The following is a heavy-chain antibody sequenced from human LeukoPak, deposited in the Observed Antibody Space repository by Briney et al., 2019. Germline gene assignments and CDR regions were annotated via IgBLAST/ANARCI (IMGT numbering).Heavy chain of an antibody. D-gene: IGHD5-18*01. CDR3: ARGRYSYGPFDY. CDR2: IYPGDSDT. J-gene: IGHJ4*02. V-gene: IGHV5-51*01. CDR1: GHGFTSYW. Sequence: GESLKISCKGSGHGFTSYWIGWVRQLPGKGLEWMGVIYPGDSDTRYSPSFQGQVTFSVDKSISTAYVQWSSLKASDTAMYYCARGRYSYGPFDYWGQGTLVTVSS.